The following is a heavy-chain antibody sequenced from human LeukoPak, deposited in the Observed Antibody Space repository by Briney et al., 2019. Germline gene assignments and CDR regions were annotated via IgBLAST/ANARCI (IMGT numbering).Heavy chain of an antibody. CDR1: GFTFDDYA. D-gene: IGHD3-22*01. CDR2: ISWNSGSI. Sequence: PGRSLRLSCAASGFTFDDYAMHWVRQAPGKGLEWVSGISWNSGSIGYADSVKGRFTISRDNAKNSLYLQMNSLRAEDMALYYCAKSRAIVGYGPDAFDIWGQGTMVTVSS. CDR3: AKSRAIVGYGPDAFDI. J-gene: IGHJ3*02. V-gene: IGHV3-9*03.